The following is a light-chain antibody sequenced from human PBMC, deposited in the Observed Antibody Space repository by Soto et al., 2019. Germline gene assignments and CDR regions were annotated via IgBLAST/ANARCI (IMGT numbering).Light chain of an antibody. Sequence: EIVMTQSPGTLSVSPGERATLSCRASHSVSNNLAWYQQKVGQSPRLLIYDASTRATGVPGRFSGSGSGTQFTLTISSLLPEDFAVYYCQQYRDWPVTFGQGTKVEIK. CDR1: HSVSNN. CDR2: DAS. CDR3: QQYRDWPVT. J-gene: IGKJ1*01. V-gene: IGKV3-15*01.